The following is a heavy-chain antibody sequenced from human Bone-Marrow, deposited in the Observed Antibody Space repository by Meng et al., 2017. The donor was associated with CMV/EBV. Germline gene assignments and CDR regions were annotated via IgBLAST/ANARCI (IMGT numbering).Heavy chain of an antibody. J-gene: IGHJ4*02. V-gene: IGHV4-59*01. Sequence: QVQLQESGPGLVTLSETLSLTCSVSHGSISIYFWNWIRQSPGKGLEWIGHIYDGGSTNYNPSLESRVTISVDTSKNQFSLKLSSVTAADTAVYYCARDRELGYWGQGTLVTVSS. CDR1: HGSISIYF. CDR3: ARDRELGY. CDR2: IYDGGST. D-gene: IGHD7-27*01.